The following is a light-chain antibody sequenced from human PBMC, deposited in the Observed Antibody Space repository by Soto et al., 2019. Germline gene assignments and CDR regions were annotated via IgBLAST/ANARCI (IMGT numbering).Light chain of an antibody. V-gene: IGLV2-14*01. CDR2: EVS. J-gene: IGLJ3*02. Sequence: QSVLTQPASVSGSPGQSIPISCTGTSSDVGGYNYVSWYQQHPGKAPKLMIYEVSNRPSGVSNRFSGSKSGNTASLTISGLQAEDEADYYCSSYTSGSTWVFGGGTKLTVL. CDR3: SSYTSGSTWV. CDR1: SSDVGGYNY.